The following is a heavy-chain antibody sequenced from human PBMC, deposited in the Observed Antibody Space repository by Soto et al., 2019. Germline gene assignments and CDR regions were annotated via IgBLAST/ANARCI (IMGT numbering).Heavy chain of an antibody. V-gene: IGHV3-73*01. CDR1: GFTFSGSA. J-gene: IGHJ3*01. CDR3: TCHYYCSFSFGNYAFQG. D-gene: IGHD3-3*01. CDR2: IRSNSNGYAT. Sequence: GGSLRLSCTTSGFTFSGSALHWVRQASGKGLEWVGLIRSNSNGYATVYAESVKGRFSISRDDLKNMAYLQMNSLKTEDTAVYFFTCHYYCSFSFGNYAFQGWGPGTMVTVSS.